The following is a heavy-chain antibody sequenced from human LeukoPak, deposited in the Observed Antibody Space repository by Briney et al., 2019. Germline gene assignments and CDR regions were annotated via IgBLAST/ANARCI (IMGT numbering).Heavy chain of an antibody. CDR1: RGSISSYY. V-gene: IGHV4-4*07. J-gene: IGHJ4*02. Sequence: SETLSLTCTVSRGSISSYYWSWIRQPAGKGLEWIGRVYSSGSTNYNPSLRSRVTMSIDTSKNQFSLKLSSVTAADTAVYYCARDRSSGWYVVDYWGQGTLVTVSS. CDR2: VYSSGST. D-gene: IGHD6-19*01. CDR3: ARDRSSGWYVVDY.